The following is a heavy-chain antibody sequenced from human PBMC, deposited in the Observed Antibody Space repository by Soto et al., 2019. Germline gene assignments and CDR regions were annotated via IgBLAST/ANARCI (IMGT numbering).Heavy chain of an antibody. CDR1: GGSVSSGSYY. V-gene: IGHV4-61*01. CDR2: VYYSGST. Sequence: QVQLQESGPGLVKPSETLSLTCTVSGGSVSSGSYYWSWIRQPPGMGLEWIGYVYYSGSTNYNPSLESRVTISVDTSKNQFSLKLTSVPAADTAVYYCARGSSSWPYFFDYWGQGPLVTVSS. D-gene: IGHD6-13*01. J-gene: IGHJ4*02. CDR3: ARGSSSWPYFFDY.